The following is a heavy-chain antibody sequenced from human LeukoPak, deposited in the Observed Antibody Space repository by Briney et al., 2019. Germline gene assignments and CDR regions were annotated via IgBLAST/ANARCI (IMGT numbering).Heavy chain of an antibody. Sequence: SVKVSCKASGGTFSSYAISWVRQAPGQGLEWMGRIIPILGIANYAQKFQGRVTITADKSTSTAYMELSSLRSEDTAVYYCARGEMATIGDYWFDPWGQGTLVTVSS. J-gene: IGHJ5*02. CDR3: ARGEMATIGDYWFDP. CDR1: GGTFSSYA. V-gene: IGHV1-69*04. CDR2: IIPILGIA. D-gene: IGHD5-24*01.